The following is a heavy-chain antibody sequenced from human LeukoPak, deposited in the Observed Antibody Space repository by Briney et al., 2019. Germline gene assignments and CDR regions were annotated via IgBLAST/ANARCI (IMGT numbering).Heavy chain of an antibody. D-gene: IGHD3-3*01. J-gene: IGHJ2*01. CDR3: ARHQGVVDL. V-gene: IGHV4-34*01. CDR2: INHSGST. Sequence: PSETLSLTCAVYGGSFSGFYWSWIRQPPGKGLEWIGEINHSGSTNYNPSLKSRVTISVDTSKNQFSLKLTSVTAADTAVYYCARHQGVVDLWGRGSLVTVSS. CDR1: GGSFSGFY.